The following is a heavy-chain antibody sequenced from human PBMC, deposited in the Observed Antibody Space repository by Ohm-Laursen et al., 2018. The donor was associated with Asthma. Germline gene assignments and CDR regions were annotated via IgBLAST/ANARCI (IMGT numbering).Heavy chain of an antibody. D-gene: IGHD4-17*01. CDR2: ISYDGSDK. CDR3: AKAYGEAFDI. Sequence: SLRLSCSASGFTFRSYGMHWVRQAPGKGLEWVAVISYDGSDKYYADSVKGRFTIARDNSKNTLYLQMNSLRVEDTAVYYCAKAYGEAFDIWGQGTMVTVSS. CDR1: GFTFRSYG. V-gene: IGHV3-30*18. J-gene: IGHJ3*02.